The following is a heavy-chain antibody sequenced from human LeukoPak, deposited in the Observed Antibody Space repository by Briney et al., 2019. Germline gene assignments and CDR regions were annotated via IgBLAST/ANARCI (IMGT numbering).Heavy chain of an antibody. CDR3: AADLMPQTGYAYGMGV. CDR1: GFTFTTSA. V-gene: IGHV1-58*02. J-gene: IGHJ6*02. Sequence: SVRVSFKASGFTFTTSAMQWVRQARGQRLEWIGWIVVDTGYTNYAQTFQERLTITRDMSTSTAYMDLSSLRSEDTAVYYCAADLMPQTGYAYGMGVGGQGTTVTVS. CDR2: IVVDTGYT. D-gene: IGHD5-12*01.